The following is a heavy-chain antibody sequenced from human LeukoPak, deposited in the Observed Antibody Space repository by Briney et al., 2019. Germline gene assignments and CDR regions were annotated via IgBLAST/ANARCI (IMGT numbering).Heavy chain of an antibody. CDR1: GFTFSSYW. CDR3: ANSNDAFDI. Sequence: GGSLRLSCAASGFTFSSYWMSWVRQAPGKGLEWVANIKQDGSEKYYVDSVKGRFTISRDNAKNSLYLQMNSLRAEDTALYYCANSNDAFDIWARGQWSPSLQ. V-gene: IGHV3-7*03. J-gene: IGHJ3*02. CDR2: IKQDGSEK.